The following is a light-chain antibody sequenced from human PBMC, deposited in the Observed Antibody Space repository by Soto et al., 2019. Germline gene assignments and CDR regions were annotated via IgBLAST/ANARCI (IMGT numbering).Light chain of an antibody. CDR1: QSVSSSY. CDR3: QQFSSYPLT. J-gene: IGKJ4*01. V-gene: IGKV3-20*01. Sequence: EIVLTQSPGTLSLSPGERATVSCRASQSVSSSYLAWYQHKPGQAPRLLIYDASSRATGIPDRFSGGGSGTDFTLTISRLEPEDFAVYYCQQFSSYPLTFGGGTKVDIK. CDR2: DAS.